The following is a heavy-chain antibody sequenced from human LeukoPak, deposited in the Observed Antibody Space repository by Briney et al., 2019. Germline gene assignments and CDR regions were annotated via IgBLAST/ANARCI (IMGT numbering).Heavy chain of an antibody. CDR2: MNPNSGNT. J-gene: IGHJ4*02. CDR3: ARGSQWELLFGY. V-gene: IGHV1-8*03. CDR1: GGTFSSYA. D-gene: IGHD1-26*01. Sequence: GSSVKVSCKASGGTFSSYAISWVRQATGQGLEWMGWMNPNSGNTGYAQKFQGRVTITRNTSISTAYMELSSLRSEDTAVYYCARGSQWELLFGYWGQGTLVTVSS.